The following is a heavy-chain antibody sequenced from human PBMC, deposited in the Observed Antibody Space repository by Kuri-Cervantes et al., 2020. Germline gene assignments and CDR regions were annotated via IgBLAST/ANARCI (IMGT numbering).Heavy chain of an antibody. CDR1: GFTFDDYA. V-gene: IGHV3-9*01. J-gene: IGHJ4*02. CDR2: ISWNSGSI. D-gene: IGHD3-10*01. Sequence: GGSLRLSCAASGFTFDDYAMHWVRQAPGKGLEWVSGISWNSGSIGYADSVKGRFTISRDNAKNSLYLQMNSLRAEDTAVYYCARGPRDEFDYWGQGTLVTVSS. CDR3: ARGPRDEFDY.